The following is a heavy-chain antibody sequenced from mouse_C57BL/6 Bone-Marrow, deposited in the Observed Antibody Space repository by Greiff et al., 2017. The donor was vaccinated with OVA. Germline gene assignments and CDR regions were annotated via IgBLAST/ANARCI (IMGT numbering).Heavy chain of an antibody. Sequence: DVKLQESGPGMVKPSQSLSLTCTVTGYSITSGYDWHWIRHFPGNKLEWMGYISYSGSTNYNPSLKRRSAITHDTSKNHFFLKLNSVTTEDTATYYCARGGAMDYWGQGTSVTVSS. V-gene: IGHV3-1*01. CDR1: GYSITSGYD. J-gene: IGHJ4*01. CDR3: ARGGAMDY. CDR2: ISYSGST.